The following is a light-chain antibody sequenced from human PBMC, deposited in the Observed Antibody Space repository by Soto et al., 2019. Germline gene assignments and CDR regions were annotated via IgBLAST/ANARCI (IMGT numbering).Light chain of an antibody. CDR2: LGS. J-gene: IGKJ1*01. CDR1: QSLLNSDGYNY. Sequence: DIVMTQSPLSLPVTPGEPASISCTSNQSLLNSDGYNYLDWYLQKPGQSPQVLIFLGSYQGSGVPDGFGGSGSGTEFTLKISRVAAEDVRVYFCMQGIQTPPSFGRGTRVEI. CDR3: MQGIQTPPS. V-gene: IGKV2-28*01.